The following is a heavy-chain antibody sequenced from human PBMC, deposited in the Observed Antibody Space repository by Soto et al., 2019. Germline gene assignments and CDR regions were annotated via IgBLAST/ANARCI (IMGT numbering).Heavy chain of an antibody. CDR2: ISYDGSNK. D-gene: IGHD3-22*01. CDR3: AKMVTYYYDSSGYREQDGPFDI. V-gene: IGHV3-30*18. CDR1: GFTFSSYG. Sequence: GGSLRLSCAASGFTFSSYGMHWVRQAPGKGLEWVAVISYDGSNKYYADSVKGRFTISRDNSKNTLYLQMNSLRAEDTAVYYCAKMVTYYYDSSGYREQDGPFDIWGQGTMVPVSS. J-gene: IGHJ3*02.